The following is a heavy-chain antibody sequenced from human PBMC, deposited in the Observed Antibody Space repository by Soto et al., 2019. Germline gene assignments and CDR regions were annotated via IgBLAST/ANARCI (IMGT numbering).Heavy chain of an antibody. CDR3: AHLSSIAARPGWMFPYYYYMDV. CDR2: IYWDDDK. Sequence: SGPTLVKPTQTLTLTCTFSGFSLSTSGVGVGWIRQPPGKALEWLALIYWDDDKRYSPSLKSRLTITKDTSKNQVVLTMTNMDPVDTTTYYCAHLSSIAARPGWMFPYYYYMDVWGKGTTVTVSS. D-gene: IGHD6-6*01. J-gene: IGHJ6*03. CDR1: GFSLSTSGVG. V-gene: IGHV2-5*02.